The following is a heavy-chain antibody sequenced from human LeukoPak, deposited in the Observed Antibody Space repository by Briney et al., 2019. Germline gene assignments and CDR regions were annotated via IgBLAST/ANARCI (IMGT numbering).Heavy chain of an antibody. D-gene: IGHD1-26*01. V-gene: IGHV3-23*01. J-gene: IGHJ3*01. CDR1: GFSFSSYA. Sequence: GGSLRLSCAASGFSFSSYAMSWVRQAPGKGLEWVSTISGSGDSTYYADSVKGRFTISRDNSKNTLYLQMNSLRVEDTALYYCAKLVGCLPLDLWGRGTVVTVSS. CDR2: ISGSGDST. CDR3: AKLVGCLPLDL.